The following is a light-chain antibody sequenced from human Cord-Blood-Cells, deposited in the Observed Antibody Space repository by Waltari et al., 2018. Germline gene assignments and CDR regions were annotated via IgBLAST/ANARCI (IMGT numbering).Light chain of an antibody. Sequence: QSALTQPPSASGSPGQSVPISCTGTSSDVGGYNYVSCYQQHPDKAPKLMIYEVSKRPSGVPDRFSGSKSGNTASLTVSGLQAEDEADYYCSSYAGSNNLVFGGGTKLTVL. CDR3: SSYAGSNNLV. J-gene: IGLJ2*01. CDR2: EVS. V-gene: IGLV2-8*01. CDR1: SSDVGGYNY.